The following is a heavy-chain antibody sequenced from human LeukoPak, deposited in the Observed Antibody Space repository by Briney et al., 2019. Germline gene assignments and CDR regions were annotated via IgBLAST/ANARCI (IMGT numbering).Heavy chain of an antibody. J-gene: IGHJ4*02. D-gene: IGHD3-22*01. V-gene: IGHV3-30*18. CDR3: AKGRLNFDY. CDR2: ISYDGSNK. CDR1: GFTFSSYG. Sequence: GGSLRLSCAASGFTFSSYGMHWVRQAPGRGLEWVAVISYDGSNKYYADSVKGRFTISRDNSKNTLYLQMNSLRAEDTAVYYCAKGRLNFDYWGQGTLVTVSS.